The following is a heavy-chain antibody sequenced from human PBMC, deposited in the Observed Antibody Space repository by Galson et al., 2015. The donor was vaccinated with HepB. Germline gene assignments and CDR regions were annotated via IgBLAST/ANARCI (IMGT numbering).Heavy chain of an antibody. CDR1: GYTFTSYA. J-gene: IGHJ6*02. V-gene: IGHV1-3*01. CDR3: AREASYGMDV. Sequence: SVKVSCKASGYTFTSYAMHWVRQAPGQRLEWMGWINAGNGNTQYSQKFQGRVTITRDTSASTAYMELSSLRSEDTAVYYCAREASYGMDVWGQGTTVTVSS. CDR2: INAGNGNT.